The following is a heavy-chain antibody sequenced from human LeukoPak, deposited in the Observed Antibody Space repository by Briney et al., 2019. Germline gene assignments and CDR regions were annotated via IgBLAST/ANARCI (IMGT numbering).Heavy chain of an antibody. J-gene: IGHJ4*02. CDR3: ARAVFWSGYYVLDY. CDR1: GFTFSSYW. Sequence: GGSLRLSCAASGFTFSSYWMSWVRQAPGKGLEWVANIKQDGSEKYYVDSVKGRFTISRDNAKNSLYLQMNSLRTEDTAVYYCARAVFWSGYYVLDYWGQGTLVTVSS. V-gene: IGHV3-7*01. CDR2: IKQDGSEK. D-gene: IGHD3-3*01.